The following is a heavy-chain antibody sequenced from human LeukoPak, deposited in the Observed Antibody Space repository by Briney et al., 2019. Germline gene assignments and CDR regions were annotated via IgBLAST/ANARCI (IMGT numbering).Heavy chain of an antibody. V-gene: IGHV3-23*01. CDR3: AIVATVTANFNY. Sequence: GGSLRLSCAASGFTFSSYAMNWVRQAPGKGLEWVSAIDNSGAVTYYADSVKGRFTISRDNSKNTLYLQMSNLRVEDTAIYYCAIVATVTANFNYWGQGTLLTVSS. D-gene: IGHD5-24*01. CDR2: IDNSGAVT. J-gene: IGHJ4*02. CDR1: GFTFSSYA.